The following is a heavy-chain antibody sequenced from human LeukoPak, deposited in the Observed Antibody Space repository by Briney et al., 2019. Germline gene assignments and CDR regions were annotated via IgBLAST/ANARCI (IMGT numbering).Heavy chain of an antibody. D-gene: IGHD3-22*01. V-gene: IGHV1-69*05. CDR2: IVPIFGTA. Sequence: GSSVKVSCKASGGTFSSYAISWVRQAPRQGLEWMGRIVPIFGTANYAQKFQGRVTITTDESTSTAYMELSSLRSEDTAVYYCARAAKGYYDSSGPDDAFDIWGQGTMVTVSS. CDR3: ARAAKGYYDSSGPDDAFDI. CDR1: GGTFSSYA. J-gene: IGHJ3*02.